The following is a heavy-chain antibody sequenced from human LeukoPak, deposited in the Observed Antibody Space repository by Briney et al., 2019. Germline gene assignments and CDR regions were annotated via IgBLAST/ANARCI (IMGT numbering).Heavy chain of an antibody. CDR2: INAGNGNT. D-gene: IGHD5-18*01. CDR3: ARDQGYSYGYFGY. Sequence: GASAKVSCKASGYTFTSYAMHWVRQAPGQRLEWMGWINAGNGNTKYSQKFQGRVTITRDTSASTAYMELSSLRSEDTAVYYCARDQGYSYGYFGYWGQGTLVTVSS. V-gene: IGHV1-3*01. CDR1: GYTFTSYA. J-gene: IGHJ4*02.